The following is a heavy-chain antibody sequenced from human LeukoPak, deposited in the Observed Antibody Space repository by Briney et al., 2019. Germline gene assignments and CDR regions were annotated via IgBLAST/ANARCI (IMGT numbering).Heavy chain of an antibody. V-gene: IGHV3-64*01. J-gene: IGHJ5*02. D-gene: IGHD3-10*01. CDR2: ISSNGGST. Sequence: GGSLRLSCAASGFTFSSYGMHWVRQAPGKGLEYVSGISSNGGSTYYVNSVKGRFTISRDNSKNTLYLQMGSLRAEDMAVYYCARDGLRSTMVRGATFIWFDPWGQGTLVTVSS. CDR1: GFTFSSYG. CDR3: ARDGLRSTMVRGATFIWFDP.